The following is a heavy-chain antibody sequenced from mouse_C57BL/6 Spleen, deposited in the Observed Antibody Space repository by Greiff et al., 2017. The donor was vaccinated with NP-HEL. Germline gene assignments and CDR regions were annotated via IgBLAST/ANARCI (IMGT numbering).Heavy chain of an antibody. J-gene: IGHJ1*03. CDR3: ARGSTGWYFDV. CDR2: INPNNGGT. D-gene: IGHD5-1*01. V-gene: IGHV1-18*01. Sequence: EVQRVESGPELVKPGASVKIPCKASGYTFTDYNMDWVKQSHGKSLEWIGDINPNNGGTIYNQKFKGKATLTVDKSSSTAYMELRSLTSEDTAVYYCARGSTGWYFDVWGTGTTVTVSS. CDR1: GYTFTDYN.